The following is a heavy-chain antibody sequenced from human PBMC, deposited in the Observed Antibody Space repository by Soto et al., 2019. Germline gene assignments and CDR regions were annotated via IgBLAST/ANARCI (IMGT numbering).Heavy chain of an antibody. CDR2: ISPRGGST. J-gene: IGHJ3*01. D-gene: IGHD1-7*01. CDR3: ARDIPDLNYGNQPFDF. V-gene: IGHV1-46*01. Sequence: QVQLVQSGAEVKKPGASVMLSCKTSGYTFTTSYIHWVRQAPGQGLEWMGIISPRGGSTTYAQNCQGRVTMTRDTSTSTVYMELSRLGSEDTAVYFCARDIPDLNYGNQPFDFWGQGTMVSVSS. CDR1: GYTFTTSY.